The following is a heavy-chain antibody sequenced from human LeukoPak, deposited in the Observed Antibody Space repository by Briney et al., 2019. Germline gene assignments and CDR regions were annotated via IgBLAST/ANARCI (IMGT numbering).Heavy chain of an antibody. CDR3: ARLYGSGSYYNY. Sequence: SETLSLTCAVYGGSFSGYYWSWIRQPPGKGLEWIGEINHSGSTNYYPSLKSRVTISVDTSKNQFSLRLSSVTAADTAVYYCARLYGSGSYYNYWGQGTLVTVSS. V-gene: IGHV4-34*01. J-gene: IGHJ4*02. CDR1: GGSFSGYY. CDR2: INHSGST. D-gene: IGHD3-10*01.